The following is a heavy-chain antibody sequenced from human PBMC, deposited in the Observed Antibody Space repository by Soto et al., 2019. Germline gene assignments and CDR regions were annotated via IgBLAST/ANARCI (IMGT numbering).Heavy chain of an antibody. CDR2: IVVGSGNT. J-gene: IGHJ6*02. V-gene: IGHV1-58*01. CDR1: GFTFTSSA. Sequence: VASVKVSCKASGFTFTSSAVQWVRQARGQRLEWIGWIVVGSGNTNYAQKFQERVTITRDMSTSTAYMELSSLRSEDTAVYYCAADGGGLQFGYGMDVWGQGTTVTVSS. D-gene: IGHD3-10*01. CDR3: AADGGGLQFGYGMDV.